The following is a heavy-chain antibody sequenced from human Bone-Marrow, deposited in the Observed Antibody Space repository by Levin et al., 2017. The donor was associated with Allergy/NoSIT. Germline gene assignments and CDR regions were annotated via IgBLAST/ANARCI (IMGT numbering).Heavy chain of an antibody. CDR2: IRSSDDLT. D-gene: IGHD5-12*01. CDR1: GSILDRYG. CDR3: AKDLWGWLLAH. Sequence: PGGSLRLSCSSSGSILDRYGVSWVRQAPGKGLEWISAIRSSDDLTHYADSVRGRFTISRDNSKNTVFLEMNGLRVEDTAIYYCAKDLWGWLLAHWGKGTLVTVS. V-gene: IGHV3-23*01. J-gene: IGHJ4*02.